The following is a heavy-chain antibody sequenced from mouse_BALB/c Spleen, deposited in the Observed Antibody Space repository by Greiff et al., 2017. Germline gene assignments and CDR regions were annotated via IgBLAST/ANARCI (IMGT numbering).Heavy chain of an antibody. D-gene: IGHD4-1*01. CDR1: GYSITSGYY. Sequence: VQLQQSGPGLVKPSQSLSLTCSVTGYSITSGYYWNWIRQFPGNKLEWMGYISYDGSNNYNPSLKNRISITRDTSKNQFFLKLNSVTTEDTATYYCARDLGSWFAYWGQGTLVTVSA. V-gene: IGHV3-6*02. CDR2: ISYDGSN. CDR3: ARDLGSWFAY. J-gene: IGHJ3*01.